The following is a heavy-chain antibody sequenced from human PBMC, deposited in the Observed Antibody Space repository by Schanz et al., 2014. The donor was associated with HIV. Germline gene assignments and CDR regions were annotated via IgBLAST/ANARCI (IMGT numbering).Heavy chain of an antibody. V-gene: IGHV3-30*18. J-gene: IGHJ6*02. Sequence: VHLVESGGGLVQPGGSLRLSCAASGFTFSDHFMGWVRQAPGKGLEWVAVISYDGRNKYFADSVKGRFTISRDNSKNTLYLQMKSPRAADTAVYYCAKDRNYYDDKYWGKGNYYYYYGMDVWGQGTTVIVSS. D-gene: IGHD3-22*01. CDR3: AKDRNYYDDKYWGKGNYYYYYGMDV. CDR2: ISYDGRNK. CDR1: GFTFSDHF.